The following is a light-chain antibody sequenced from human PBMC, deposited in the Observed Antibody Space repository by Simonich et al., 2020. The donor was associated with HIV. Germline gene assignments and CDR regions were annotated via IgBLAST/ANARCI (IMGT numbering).Light chain of an antibody. J-gene: IGKJ2*01. CDR2: WAS. Sequence: DIVMTQSPDSLAVSLGERATINCKSSQSVLYSSNNKNYLSWYQQKPGQPPKLLIYWASTRESGVPDRFSGSGSETDFTLTISSLQAEDVAVYYCQQYFRTPLAFGQGTKLEIK. CDR3: QQYFRTPLA. V-gene: IGKV4-1*01. CDR1: QSVLYSSNNKNY.